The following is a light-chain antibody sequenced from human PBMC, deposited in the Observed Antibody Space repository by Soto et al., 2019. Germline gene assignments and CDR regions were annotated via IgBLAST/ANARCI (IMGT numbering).Light chain of an antibody. CDR3: QQFQSYGLT. V-gene: IGKV1-13*02. J-gene: IGKJ4*01. CDR1: QGISSA. CDR2: DAS. Sequence: AIQLTQSPSSLSASVGDRVTITCRASQGISSALAWYQHKPGRAPRLLIYDASSLQSGVSSRFSGSGSGTDFTLTISCLQPEDFATYYCQQFQSYGLTFGGGNQLEIK.